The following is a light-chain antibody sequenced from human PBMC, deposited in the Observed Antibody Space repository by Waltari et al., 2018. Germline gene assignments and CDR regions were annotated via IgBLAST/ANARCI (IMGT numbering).Light chain of an antibody. Sequence: EIVLTQSPATLSLSPGERATLSCRASQSVSSYLAWYQQKPGQAPRLLIYDASNRATGSPARFSGSGSGTYFTLTISSLEPEDFAVYYCQQRSNWPITFGQGTRLEIK. V-gene: IGKV3-11*01. J-gene: IGKJ5*01. CDR2: DAS. CDR3: QQRSNWPIT. CDR1: QSVSSY.